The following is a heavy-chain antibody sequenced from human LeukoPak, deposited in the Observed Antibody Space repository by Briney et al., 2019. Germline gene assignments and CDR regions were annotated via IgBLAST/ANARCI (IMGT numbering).Heavy chain of an antibody. Sequence: GESLKISCKGSGYSFTSYWIGWVRQMPGKGLEWMGIIYPGDSDTRYSPSFQGQVTISADESISTAYLQWSSLKASDTAVYYCARRSSWRNYYFDYWGQGTLVTVSS. CDR3: ARRSSWRNYYFDY. CDR1: GYSFTSYW. J-gene: IGHJ4*02. CDR2: IYPGDSDT. V-gene: IGHV5-51*01. D-gene: IGHD6-13*01.